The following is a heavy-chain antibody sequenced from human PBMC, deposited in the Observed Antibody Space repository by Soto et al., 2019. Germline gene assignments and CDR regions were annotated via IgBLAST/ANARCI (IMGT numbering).Heavy chain of an antibody. D-gene: IGHD6-6*01. CDR2: INAGNGNT. CDR3: ARDRKGGSSGYYYYYAMDV. J-gene: IGHJ6*02. Sequence: ASVKVSCKASGYTFTSYAMHWVRQAPGQRLEWMGWINAGNGNTKYSQKFQGRVTITRDTSASTAYMELSSLRSEDTAVYYCARDRKGGSSGYYYYYAMDVWGQGTTVTVSS. CDR1: GYTFTSYA. V-gene: IGHV1-3*01.